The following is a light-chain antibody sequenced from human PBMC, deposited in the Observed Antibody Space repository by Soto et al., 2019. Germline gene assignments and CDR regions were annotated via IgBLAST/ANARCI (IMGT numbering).Light chain of an antibody. V-gene: IGKV1-17*03. CDR2: AAS. J-gene: IGKJ5*01. CDR1: QDISDF. CDR3: LQNNKWSSIS. Sequence: DIQMTQSPSAMSASVGDRVTITCRASQDISDFLAWFQQKPGEVPKRLIYAASSLESGVPSRFSGSGSGTEFTLTISSLQPEDFATYYCLQNNKWSSISFGQGTRLEIK.